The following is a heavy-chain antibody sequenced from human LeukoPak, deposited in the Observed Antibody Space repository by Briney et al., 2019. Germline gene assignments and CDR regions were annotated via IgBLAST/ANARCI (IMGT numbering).Heavy chain of an antibody. CDR1: GFTFSSYS. V-gene: IGHV3-21*04. D-gene: IGHD3-22*01. CDR3: AKDFYYDSSGYYSVHFDY. J-gene: IGHJ4*02. Sequence: TGGSLRLSCAASGFTFSSYSMNWVRQAPGKGLEWVSSISSSSSYIYYADSVKGRFTISRDNAKNSLYLQMNSLRAEDTALYYCAKDFYYDSSGYYSVHFDYWGQGTLVTVSS. CDR2: ISSSSSYI.